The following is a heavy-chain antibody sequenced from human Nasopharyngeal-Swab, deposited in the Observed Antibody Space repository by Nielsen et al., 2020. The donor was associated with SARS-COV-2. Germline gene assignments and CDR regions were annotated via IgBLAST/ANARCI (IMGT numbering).Heavy chain of an antibody. J-gene: IGHJ6*02. V-gene: IGHV4-31*03. CDR3: ARGHSTITIFGVVIRSGMDV. CDR2: IYYSGST. Sequence: SETLSLTCTVSGGSISSSSYYWSWIRQHPGKGLEWIGYIYYSGSTYYNPSLKSRVTISVDTSKNQFSLKLSSVTAADTAVYYCARGHSTITIFGVVIRSGMDVWGQGTTVTVSS. D-gene: IGHD3-3*01. CDR1: GGSISSSSYY.